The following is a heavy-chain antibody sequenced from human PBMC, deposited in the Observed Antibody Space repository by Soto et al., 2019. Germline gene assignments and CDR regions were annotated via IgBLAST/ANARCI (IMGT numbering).Heavy chain of an antibody. D-gene: IGHD3-22*01. J-gene: IGHJ4*02. V-gene: IGHV1-69*13. Sequence: GASVKVSCKASGRTFSSYAISWVRQAPGQGLEWMGGIIPIFGTANYAQKFQRRVTITADESTSTAYMELSSLRSEVTSVYYCAREPYASGGYNYRPNYFDYWGQGALVTVSS. CDR2: IIPIFGTA. CDR3: AREPYASGGYNYRPNYFDY. CDR1: GRTFSSYA.